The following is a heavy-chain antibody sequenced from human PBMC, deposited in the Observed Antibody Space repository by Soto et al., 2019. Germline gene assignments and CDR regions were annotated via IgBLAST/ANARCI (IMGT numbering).Heavy chain of an antibody. CDR3: VHSRCGGDCLQSYSAHYYYGLDV. J-gene: IGHJ6*02. D-gene: IGHD2-21*02. CDR2: IYWDDDK. CDR1: GFSLSTGGVG. V-gene: IGHV2-5*02. Sequence: QITLKESGPTLVKPTQTLTLTCTISGFSLSTGGVGVGWIRQPPGKALEWLALIYWDDDKRYSPSLKSRLTITKDNSKRQVVLTMINMDPVDTAKYYCVHSRCGGDCLQSYSAHYYYGLDVWGQGTTVTVSS.